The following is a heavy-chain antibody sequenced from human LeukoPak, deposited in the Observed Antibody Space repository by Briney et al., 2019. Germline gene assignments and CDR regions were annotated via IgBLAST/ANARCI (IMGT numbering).Heavy chain of an antibody. D-gene: IGHD1-26*01. CDR1: GYTLTELS. V-gene: IGHV1-24*01. J-gene: IGHJ4*02. CDR2: FDPEDGET. CDR3: ATVAPISGSPFDY. Sequence: ASVKVSCKVSGYTLTELSMHWVRQAPGKGLEWMGGFDPEDGETIYAQKFQGRVTMTEDTSTDTAYMELSSLRSEDTAVYYYATVAPISGSPFDYWGQGTLVTVSS.